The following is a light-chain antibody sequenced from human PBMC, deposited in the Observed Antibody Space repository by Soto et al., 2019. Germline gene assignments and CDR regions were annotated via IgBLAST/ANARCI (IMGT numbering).Light chain of an antibody. CDR1: QRIRSS. Sequence: IVLTQSPATLFVSPGERATLSCRASQRIRSSLACYRQQPGQAPRLLSYHASTRAAGIPARFSGSGSGTEFTLTISSLQSEDFAVYYCQQYYNWPSVTCGQRTNVEFK. CDR2: HAS. CDR3: QQYYNWPSVT. J-gene: IGKJ1*01. V-gene: IGKV3-15*01.